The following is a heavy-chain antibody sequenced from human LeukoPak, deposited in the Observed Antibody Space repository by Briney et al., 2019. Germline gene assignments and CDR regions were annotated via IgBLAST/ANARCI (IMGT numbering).Heavy chain of an antibody. J-gene: IGHJ6*03. D-gene: IGHD3-10*01. CDR1: RGTFSSYA. V-gene: IGHV1-69*13. CDR2: IIPIFGTA. CDR3: ARDATVRGPYGGHHFYSYMDV. Sequence: GASVKVSCKASRGTFSSYAISWVRQAPGQGLEWMGGIIPIFGTANYAQKFQGRVTITADESATTSYMELSSLRSEDTAVYYCARDATVRGPYGGHHFYSYMDVWGKGTTVTISS.